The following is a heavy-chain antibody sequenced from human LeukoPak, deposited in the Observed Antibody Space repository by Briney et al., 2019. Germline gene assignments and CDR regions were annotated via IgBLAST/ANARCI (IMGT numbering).Heavy chain of an antibody. CDR3: ARGPFGDKYSSGWYNWFDP. D-gene: IGHD6-19*01. V-gene: IGHV1-8*02. Sequence: ASVKVSCKASGYTFTSYAMNWVRQAPGQGLEWMGWMNPNSGNTGYAQKFQGRVTMTRNTSISTAYMGLSSLRSEDTAVYYCARGPFGDKYSSGWYNWFDPWGQGTLVTVSS. CDR2: MNPNSGNT. CDR1: GYTFTSYA. J-gene: IGHJ5*02.